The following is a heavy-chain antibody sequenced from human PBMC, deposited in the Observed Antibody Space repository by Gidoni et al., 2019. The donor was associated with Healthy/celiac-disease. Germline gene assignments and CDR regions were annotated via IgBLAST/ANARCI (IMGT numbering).Heavy chain of an antibody. Sequence: EVQLVESGGGLVQPGGSLILSCAASGFTFSSYSMHWVRQAPGKGLEWVSYISSSSSTIYYADSVKGRLTISRDNAKNALYLQMNSLRDEDTAVYYCARDNPYYYDSSGYSYAFDIWGQGTMVTVSS. CDR1: GFTFSSYS. V-gene: IGHV3-48*02. D-gene: IGHD3-22*01. CDR3: ARDNPYYYDSSGYSYAFDI. CDR2: ISSSSSTI. J-gene: IGHJ3*02.